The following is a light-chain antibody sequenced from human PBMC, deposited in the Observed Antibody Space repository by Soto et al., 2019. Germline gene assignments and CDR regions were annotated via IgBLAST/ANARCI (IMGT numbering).Light chain of an antibody. CDR2: AAS. V-gene: IGKV1-9*01. CDR1: QGISSY. CDR3: QQLNSYPRARWT. J-gene: IGKJ1*01. Sequence: IQLTQSPSSLSASVGDRVTITSRARQGISSYLAWYQQKPGKAPKLLMYAASTLQSGGPSRFSGSGSGTDFPLTIRSLQPEDFATYYCQQLNSYPRARWTFGQGTKVEIQ.